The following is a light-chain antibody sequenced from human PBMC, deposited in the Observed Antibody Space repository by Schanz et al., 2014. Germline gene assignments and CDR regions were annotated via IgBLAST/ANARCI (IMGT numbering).Light chain of an antibody. CDR2: GAS. J-gene: IGKJ1*01. CDR3: HQFFSSSWT. CDR1: QNVSSS. V-gene: IGKV3-20*01. Sequence: IVLTQSPGTLSLSPGERATLSCRASQNVSSSLAWYQQKPGQAPRLLIYGASSRATGIPDRFSGSGSGTDFTLTISRLEPEDFALYYCHQFFSSSWTFGQGTKVEIK.